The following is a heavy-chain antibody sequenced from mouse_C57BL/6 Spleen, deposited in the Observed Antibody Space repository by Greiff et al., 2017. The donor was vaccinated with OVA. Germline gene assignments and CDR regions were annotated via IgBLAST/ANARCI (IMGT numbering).Heavy chain of an antibody. Sequence: VQLQHPGAELVRPGSSVKLSCKASGYTFTSYWMHWVKQRPIQGLEWIGNIDPSDSETHYNQKFKDKATLTVDKSSSTAYMQLSSLTSEDSAVYYCAREVNYSNYVKYFDVWGTGTTVTVSS. CDR1: GYTFTSYW. CDR3: AREVNYSNYVKYFDV. D-gene: IGHD2-5*01. J-gene: IGHJ1*03. CDR2: IDPSDSET. V-gene: IGHV1-52*01.